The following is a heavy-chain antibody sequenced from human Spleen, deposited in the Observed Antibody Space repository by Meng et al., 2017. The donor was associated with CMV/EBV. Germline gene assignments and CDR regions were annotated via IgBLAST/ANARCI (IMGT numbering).Heavy chain of an antibody. CDR3: ARDQRYGSGSYERFDY. V-gene: IGHV1-18*01. Sequence: GYNFTNYCISGVRQAPGQGLEWMGGISAYNGNTNYAQKLQGRVTMTTDTSTSTAYMELRSLRSDDTAVYYCARDQRYGSGSYERFDYWGQGTLVTVSS. CDR2: ISAYNGNT. CDR1: GYNFTNYC. J-gene: IGHJ4*02. D-gene: IGHD3-10*01.